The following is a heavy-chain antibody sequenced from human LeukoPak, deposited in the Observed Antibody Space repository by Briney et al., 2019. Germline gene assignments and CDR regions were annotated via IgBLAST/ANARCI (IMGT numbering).Heavy chain of an antibody. CDR1: GVSISSSNSY. CDR3: ARQTGSGLFILP. J-gene: IGHJ4*02. V-gene: IGHV4-39*01. Sequence: SETLSLNCTVSGVSISSSNSYWGWIRQPPGKGLEWIGSIYYSGNPYYNASLKSQVSTSIDTSKNQFSLKLTSVTAADTAVYYCARQTGSGLFILPGGQGTLVTVSS. CDR2: IYYSGNP. D-gene: IGHD3/OR15-3a*01.